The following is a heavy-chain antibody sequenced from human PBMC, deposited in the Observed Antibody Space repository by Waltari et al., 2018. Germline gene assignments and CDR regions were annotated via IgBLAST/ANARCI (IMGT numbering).Heavy chain of an antibody. CDR2: IYYSGST. V-gene: IGHV4-59*01. CDR3: ARHIAGIAARPRYFDL. J-gene: IGHJ2*01. CDR1: GGSISSYY. Sequence: QVQLQESGPGLVKPSETLSLTCTVSGGSISSYYWSWTRQPPGKGLEWIGYIYYSGSTNYNPSLKSRVTISVDTSKNQFSLKLSSVTAADTAVYYCARHIAGIAARPRYFDLWGRGTLVTVSS. D-gene: IGHD6-6*01.